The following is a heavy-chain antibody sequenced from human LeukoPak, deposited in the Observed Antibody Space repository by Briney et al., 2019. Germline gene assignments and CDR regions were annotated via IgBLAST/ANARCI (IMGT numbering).Heavy chain of an antibody. V-gene: IGHV3-21*01. J-gene: IGHJ4*02. CDR3: AGKNEYTYGSIFGY. Sequence: GGSLRLSCAASGFTFSSYSMSWVRQAPGKGLEWVSSITSSSSYIYYADSVKGRFTISRDNAKNSLYLQTNSLRAEDTAVYYCAGKNEYTYGSIFGYWGQGTLVTVSS. D-gene: IGHD5-18*01. CDR1: GFTFSSYS. CDR2: ITSSSSYI.